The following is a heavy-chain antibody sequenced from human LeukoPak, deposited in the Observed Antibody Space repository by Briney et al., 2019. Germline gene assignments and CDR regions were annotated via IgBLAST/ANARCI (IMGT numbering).Heavy chain of an antibody. Sequence: GGSLRLSCAASGCTFSSYAMSWVRQAPGKGLEWVSAISGSGGRTYYADSVKGRFTISRDNSKNTLYLQMNSLRAEDTAVYYCAKARSGGSWNFDYWGQGTLVTVSS. D-gene: IGHD2-15*01. CDR2: ISGSGGRT. J-gene: IGHJ4*02. V-gene: IGHV3-23*01. CDR3: AKARSGGSWNFDY. CDR1: GCTFSSYA.